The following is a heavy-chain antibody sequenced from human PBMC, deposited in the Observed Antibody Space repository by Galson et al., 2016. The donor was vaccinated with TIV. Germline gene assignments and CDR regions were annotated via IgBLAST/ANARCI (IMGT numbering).Heavy chain of an antibody. D-gene: IGHD3-10*01. CDR1: GVIFTNFA. J-gene: IGHJ4*02. Sequence: SVKVSCKASGVIFTNFAISWVRQAPGQGLEWMGRIIPLFGTPNYAQKFQGRVTITADDSTSTSYMELSSLRYEDTAVYYWARESRVYGSQFDDWGQGTLVTVSS. CDR2: IIPLFGTP. CDR3: ARESRVYGSQFDD. V-gene: IGHV1-69*13.